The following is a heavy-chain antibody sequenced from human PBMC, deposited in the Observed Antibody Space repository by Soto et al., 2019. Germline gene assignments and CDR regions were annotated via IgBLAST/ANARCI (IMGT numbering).Heavy chain of an antibody. CDR1: GFTFSNYA. CDR2: ISGSGGST. V-gene: IGHV3-23*01. J-gene: IGHJ4*02. D-gene: IGHD6-6*01. CDR3: AKVSFGSSSSSLDY. Sequence: EVQLLESGGGLVQPGGSLRLSCAASGFTFSNYAMSWVRQAPGKGLEWVSAISGSGGSTYYADSVKGRFTISRDNSKNTLYLQMNSLRAEDTAVYYCAKVSFGSSSSSLDYWGQGTLVTVSS.